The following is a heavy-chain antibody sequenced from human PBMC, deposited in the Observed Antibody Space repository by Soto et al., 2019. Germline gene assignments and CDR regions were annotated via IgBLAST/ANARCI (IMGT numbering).Heavy chain of an antibody. CDR3: TKANRYCSGANCFTFDY. Sequence: GGSLRLSCTASGFTFSNYAMSWVRQAPGKELEWVSTFSSGGGGTYYADSVKGRFTISRDNSKNTLSLQMNSLRAEDTAVHYCTKANRYCSGANCFTFDYWGLGTLVTVSS. D-gene: IGHD2-15*01. CDR2: FSSGGGGT. J-gene: IGHJ4*02. V-gene: IGHV3-23*01. CDR1: GFTFSNYA.